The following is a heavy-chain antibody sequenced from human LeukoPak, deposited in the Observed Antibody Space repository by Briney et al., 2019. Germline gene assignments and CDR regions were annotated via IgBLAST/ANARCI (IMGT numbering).Heavy chain of an antibody. Sequence: RTGESLKISCKGSGYTFTSYWIGWVRQMPGKGLEWMGIIYPGDSDTRYSPSFQGQVTISADKSISTAYLQWSSLKASGTAMYYCARSVGALYYFDYWGQGTLVTVSS. J-gene: IGHJ4*02. D-gene: IGHD1-26*01. CDR3: ARSVGALYYFDY. CDR2: IYPGDSDT. CDR1: GYTFTSYW. V-gene: IGHV5-51*01.